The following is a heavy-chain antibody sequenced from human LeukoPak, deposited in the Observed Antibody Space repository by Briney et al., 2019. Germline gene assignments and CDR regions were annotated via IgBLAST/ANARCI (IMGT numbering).Heavy chain of an antibody. CDR2: ISGSGGST. D-gene: IGHD3-22*01. CDR3: ARRGGGSGYNDY. V-gene: IGHV3-23*01. CDR1: GFTFSSYA. J-gene: IGHJ4*02. Sequence: PGGSLRLSCAASGFTFSSYAMSWVRQAPGKGLEWVSAISGSGGSTYYADSVKGRFTISRDNSKNTLYLQMNSLRAEDTAVYYCARRGGGSGYNDYWGQGTLVTVSS.